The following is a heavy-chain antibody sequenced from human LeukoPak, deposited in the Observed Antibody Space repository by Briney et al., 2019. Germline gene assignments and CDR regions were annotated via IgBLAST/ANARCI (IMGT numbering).Heavy chain of an antibody. D-gene: IGHD4-17*01. J-gene: IGHJ4*02. CDR3: ARSPAVTTLYFDY. CDR2: IYHSGST. CDR1: GGSISSSNW. V-gene: IGHV4-4*02. Sequence: SGTLSLTCAVSGGSISSSNWWSWVRQPPGKGLDWIGEIYHSGSTNYNPSLKSRVTISVDKSKNQFSLKVSSVTAADTAVYYCARSPAVTTLYFDYWGQGTLVTVSS.